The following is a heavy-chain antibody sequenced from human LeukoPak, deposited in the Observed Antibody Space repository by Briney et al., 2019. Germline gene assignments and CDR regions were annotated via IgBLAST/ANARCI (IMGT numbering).Heavy chain of an antibody. V-gene: IGHV3-30*02. CDR1: GFTFSSYG. Sequence: GGSLRLSCAASGFTFSSYGMHWVRQAPGKGLEWVSFIRYDGSNKYYADSVKGRFTISRDNAKNTLYLQMNSLRAEDTAVYYCAKDGGNPLRRTNYYYYMDVWGKGTTVTISS. J-gene: IGHJ6*03. CDR2: IRYDGSNK. CDR3: AKDGGNPLRRTNYYYYMDV. D-gene: IGHD3-16*01.